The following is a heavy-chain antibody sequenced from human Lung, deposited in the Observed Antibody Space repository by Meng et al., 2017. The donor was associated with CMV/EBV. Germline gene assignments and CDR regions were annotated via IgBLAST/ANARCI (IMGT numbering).Heavy chain of an antibody. CDR2: INHSGST. CDR3: ARGFLSFVRVFDY. J-gene: IGHJ4*02. Sequence: RQGAAGLLKPSGTLSHTCAVYGGSFSGYYWSWIRQPPGKGLEWIGEINHSGSTNYNPSLKSRVTISVDTSKNQFSLKLSSVTAADTAVYYCARGFLSFVRVFDYWGQGTLVTVSS. V-gene: IGHV4-34*01. D-gene: IGHD2/OR15-2a*01. CDR1: GGSFSGYY.